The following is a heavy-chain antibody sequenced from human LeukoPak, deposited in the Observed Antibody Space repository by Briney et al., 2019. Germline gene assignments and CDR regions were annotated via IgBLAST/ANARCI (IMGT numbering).Heavy chain of an antibody. CDR3: TRIRSSGTPFFAFDY. CDR1: GFTFSTYT. Sequence: GGSLRLSCAASGFTFSTYTMYWVRHPPGKRLEWVSIIGSSGGGIHYADSVKGRFTISRDNSKNALYLQMNSLRTEDTGVYYCTRIRSSGTPFFAFDYWGQGILVTVSS. CDR2: IGSSGGGI. V-gene: IGHV3-23*01. D-gene: IGHD3-10*01. J-gene: IGHJ4*02.